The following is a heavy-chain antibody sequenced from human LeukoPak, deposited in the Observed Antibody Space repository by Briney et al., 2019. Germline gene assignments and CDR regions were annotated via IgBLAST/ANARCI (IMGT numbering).Heavy chain of an antibody. J-gene: IGHJ3*02. CDR3: AKSNGYGLVDI. Sequence: SETLAPTFPVSGGSISTSNYDWGWVRQPPGKGLGWIGNIFYSGSTFYSTSLKRRVAISLDTSRNQFSRKLNSVTAAATAVYYCAKSNGYGLVDIWGQGTMVTVSS. D-gene: IGHD3-10*01. CDR1: GGSISTSNYD. V-gene: IGHV4-39*07. CDR2: IFYSGST.